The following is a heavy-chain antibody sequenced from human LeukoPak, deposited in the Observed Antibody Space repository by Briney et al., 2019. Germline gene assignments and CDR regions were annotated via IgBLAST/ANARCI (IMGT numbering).Heavy chain of an antibody. CDR2: IYYSGST. V-gene: IGHV4-59*08. D-gene: IGHD6-13*01. Sequence: SETLSLTCTVSGGSISSYYWSWIRQPPGKGLEWIGDIYYSGSTKYSPSLRSRVTISVDTSKNQVSLKLSSVTAADTAVYYCARWRAAAISYYFDYWGQGTLVTVSS. J-gene: IGHJ4*02. CDR1: GGSISSYY. CDR3: ARWRAAAISYYFDY.